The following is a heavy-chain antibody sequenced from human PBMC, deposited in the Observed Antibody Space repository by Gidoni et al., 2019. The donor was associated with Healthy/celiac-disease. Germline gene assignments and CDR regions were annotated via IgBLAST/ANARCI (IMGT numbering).Heavy chain of an antibody. V-gene: IGHV3-30*18. CDR3: AKGQRWELPYYFDY. Sequence: VQLMESGGGVVQTGRSLRLPCAPSGFPFSSYGMHWVRQAPGKGLEWVAVISYDGSNKYYADSVKGRFTISRDNSKNTLYLQMNSLRAEDTAVYYCAKGQRWELPYYFDYWGQGTLVTVSS. CDR2: ISYDGSNK. D-gene: IGHD1-26*01. CDR1: GFPFSSYG. J-gene: IGHJ4*02.